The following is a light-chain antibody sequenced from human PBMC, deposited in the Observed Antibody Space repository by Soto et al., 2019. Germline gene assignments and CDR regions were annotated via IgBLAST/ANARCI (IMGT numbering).Light chain of an antibody. J-gene: IGKJ1*01. V-gene: IGKV3-15*01. Sequence: EIVMTQSPATLSVSPGERATLSCRASQSVSNNLAWYQKKPGQAPRLLIYGASTRATGIPARFSGSGSGTEFTLTISSLQSEDFAFYYCQQYNNWWTFDQGNRVYIK. CDR1: QSVSNN. CDR3: QQYNNWWT. CDR2: GAS.